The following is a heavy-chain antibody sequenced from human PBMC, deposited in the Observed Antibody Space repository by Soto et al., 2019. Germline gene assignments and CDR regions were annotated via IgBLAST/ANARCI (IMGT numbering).Heavy chain of an antibody. J-gene: IGHJ4*02. Sequence: ASVKVSCKVSGHTLTELSMHWVRQAPGKGLEWMGGFDPEDGETIYAQKFQGRVTMTEDTSTDTAYMELSSLRSEDTAVYYCATDPLVSGYDFAIDYWGQGTLVTVSS. CDR2: FDPEDGET. D-gene: IGHD5-12*01. CDR3: ATDPLVSGYDFAIDY. V-gene: IGHV1-24*01. CDR1: GHTLTELS.